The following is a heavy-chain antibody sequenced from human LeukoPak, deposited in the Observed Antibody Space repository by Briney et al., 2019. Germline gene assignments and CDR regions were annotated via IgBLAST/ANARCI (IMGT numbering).Heavy chain of an antibody. D-gene: IGHD3-3*01. CDR1: GGSISSGGYY. CDR2: IYYSGST. Sequence: PSETLSLTCTVSGGSISSGGYYWSWIRQHPGKGLEWLGYIYYSGSTYYNPSLKSRVTISVDTSKNQFSLKLSSVTAADTAVYYCAREAGEWSLNWFDPWGQGTLVTVSS. J-gene: IGHJ5*02. CDR3: AREAGEWSLNWFDP. V-gene: IGHV4-31*03.